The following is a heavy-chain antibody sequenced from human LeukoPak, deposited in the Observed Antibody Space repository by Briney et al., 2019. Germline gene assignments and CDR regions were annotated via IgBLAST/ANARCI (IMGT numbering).Heavy chain of an antibody. J-gene: IGHJ6*03. Sequence: GGSLRLSCAASGFTFSSYAMSWVRQAPGKGLEWVSAISGSGGSTYYADSVKGRFTISRDNSKNTLYLQMNSLRAEDTAVYYCAKRRGLELLYYYYMDVWGKGTTVTVSS. D-gene: IGHD1-7*01. CDR2: ISGSGGST. CDR1: GFTFSSYA. V-gene: IGHV3-23*01. CDR3: AKRRGLELLYYYYMDV.